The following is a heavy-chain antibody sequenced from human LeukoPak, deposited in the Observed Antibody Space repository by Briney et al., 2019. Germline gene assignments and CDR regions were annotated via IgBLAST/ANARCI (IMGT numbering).Heavy chain of an antibody. D-gene: IGHD6-19*01. CDR1: GGSISSSIYY. V-gene: IGHV4-39*07. J-gene: IGHJ4*02. CDR2: IYYSGST. CDR3: ARGQWLVLAPFVY. Sequence: PSETLSLTCTVSGGSISSSIYYWGWMRQSPGKALEWIGSIYYSGSTYYNPSLKSRVTLSVDTSKNQYSLKVTSVTAADTAVYYCARGQWLVLAPFVYWGQGTLVTVSS.